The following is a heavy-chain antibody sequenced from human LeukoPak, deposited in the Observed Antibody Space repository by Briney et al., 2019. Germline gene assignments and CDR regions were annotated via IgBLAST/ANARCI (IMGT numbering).Heavy chain of an antibody. V-gene: IGHV3-23*01. CDR1: GFTFSSYA. D-gene: IGHD3-22*01. CDR2: ISGSGGST. CDR3: AKVVTSYYYDSSGFDY. J-gene: IGHJ4*02. Sequence: PGGSLRLSCAASGFTFSSYAMSWVRQAPGKGLEWVSAISGSGGSTYYADSVKGRFTISRDNSKNTLYLQMNSLRAEDTVVYYCAKVVTSYYYDSSGFDYWGQGTLVTVSS.